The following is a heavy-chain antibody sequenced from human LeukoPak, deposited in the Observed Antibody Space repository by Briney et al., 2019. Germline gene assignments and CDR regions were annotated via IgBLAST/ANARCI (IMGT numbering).Heavy chain of an antibody. V-gene: IGHV3-64*01. CDR1: GFTFSSYA. CDR3: ARVWQQPVRDTYYYYGMDV. Sequence: PGGSLRLSCAASGFTFSSYAMHWVRQAPGKGLEYVSAISSNGGSTYYANSVKGRFTISRDNSKNTLYLQMGSLRAEDMAVYYCARVWQQPVRDTYYYYGMDVWGQGTTVTVSS. D-gene: IGHD6-13*01. CDR2: ISSNGGST. J-gene: IGHJ6*02.